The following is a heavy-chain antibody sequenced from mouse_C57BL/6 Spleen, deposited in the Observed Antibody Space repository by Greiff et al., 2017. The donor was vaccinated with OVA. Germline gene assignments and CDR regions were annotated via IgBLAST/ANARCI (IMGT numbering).Heavy chain of an antibody. J-gene: IGHJ2*01. CDR3: TRGTTVVAPFDY. Sequence: EVQLVESGEGLVKPGGSLKLSCAASGFTFSSYAMSWVRQTPEKRLEWVAYISSGGDYIYYADTVKGRFTISRDNARNTLYLQMSSLKSEDTAMDYCTRGTTVVAPFDYWGQGTTLTVSS. V-gene: IGHV5-9-1*02. CDR1: GFTFSSYA. D-gene: IGHD1-1*01. CDR2: ISSGGDYI.